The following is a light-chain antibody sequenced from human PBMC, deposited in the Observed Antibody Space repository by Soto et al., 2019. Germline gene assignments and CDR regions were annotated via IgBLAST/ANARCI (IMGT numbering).Light chain of an antibody. CDR1: SSDVGGYNF. V-gene: IGLV2-8*01. CDR2: EVN. CDR3: SSYAGSNTVV. J-gene: IGLJ2*01. Sequence: QSALTQPPSASGSPGQSVTISCTGTSSDVGGYNFVSWYQHHPGKAPKLIISEVNKRPSGVPDRFSGSKSGNTASLTVSGLQAEDEANYYCSSYAGSNTVVFGGGTKVTVL.